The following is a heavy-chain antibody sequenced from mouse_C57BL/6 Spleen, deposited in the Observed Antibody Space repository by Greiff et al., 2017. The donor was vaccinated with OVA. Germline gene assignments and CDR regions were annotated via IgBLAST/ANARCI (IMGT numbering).Heavy chain of an antibody. D-gene: IGHD2-3*01. CDR2: IRLKSDNSAS. Sequence: EVQGVESGGGLVQPGGSMKLSCVASGFTFSNYWMNWVRQSPEKGLEWVAQIRLKSDNSASHYAESVKGTFTISRDDSKSSVYLQMNNLRAEDTEIYDGTDGYCVDYYAMDYWGQGTSVTVSA. J-gene: IGHJ4*01. V-gene: IGHV6-3*01. CDR1: GFTFSNYW. CDR3: TDGYCVDYYAMDY.